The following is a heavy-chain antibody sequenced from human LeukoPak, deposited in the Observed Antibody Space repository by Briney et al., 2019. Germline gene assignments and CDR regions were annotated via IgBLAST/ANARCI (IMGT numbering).Heavy chain of an antibody. CDR2: INHSGST. V-gene: IGHV4-34*01. CDR3: ASPNRAVAGTDAFDI. J-gene: IGHJ3*02. D-gene: IGHD6-19*01. CDR1: GGSFSGYY. Sequence: SETLSLTCAVYGGSFSGYYWSWIRQPPGKGLEWIGEINHSGSTNYNPSLKSRVTISVDTSKNQFSLKLSSVTAADTAVYYCASPNRAVAGTDAFDIWGQGTMVTVSS.